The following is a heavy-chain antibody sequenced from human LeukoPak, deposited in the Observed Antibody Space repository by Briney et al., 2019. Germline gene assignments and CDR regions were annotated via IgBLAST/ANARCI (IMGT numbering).Heavy chain of an antibody. Sequence: SETLSLTCTVSGGSISSYYWSWIRQPPGKGLEWIGYIYYSGSTNYNPSLKSRVTISVDTSKNQFSLKLSSVTAADTAVYYCARGEKWVNYYDSSGLDYWGQGTLVTVSS. V-gene: IGHV4-59*08. CDR1: GGSISSYY. J-gene: IGHJ4*02. CDR3: ARGEKWVNYYDSSGLDY. D-gene: IGHD3-22*01. CDR2: IYYSGST.